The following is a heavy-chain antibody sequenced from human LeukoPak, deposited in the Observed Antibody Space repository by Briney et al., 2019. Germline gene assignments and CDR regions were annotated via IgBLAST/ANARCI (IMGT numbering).Heavy chain of an antibody. D-gene: IGHD6-25*01. CDR3: ARGTYSSGWLEFSDFDF. V-gene: IGHV3-48*01. CDR1: GFTFTYYH. CDR2: INSRSTAL. J-gene: IGHJ4*02. Sequence: GGSLRLSCAASGFTFTYYHMHWVRQAPGKGLEWVSYINSRSTALYYADSVKGRFTISRDNAMNSLYLEINSLRAEDTAVYYCARGTYSSGWLEFSDFDFWGQGILVTVSS.